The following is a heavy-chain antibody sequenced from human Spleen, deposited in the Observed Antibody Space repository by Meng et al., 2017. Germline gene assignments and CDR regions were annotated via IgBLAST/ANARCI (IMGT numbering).Heavy chain of an antibody. CDR3: ARRGGSSGDYYYGMDV. V-gene: IGHV5-51*01. D-gene: IGHD6-6*01. CDR1: GYSFTSYW. Sequence: ESRKISGKGSGYSFTSYWIGWVRQMPGKGLEWMGIIYPGDSDTRYSPSFQGQVTISADKSISTAYLQWSSLKASDTAMYYCARRGGSSGDYYYGMDVWGQGTTVTVSS. CDR2: IYPGDSDT. J-gene: IGHJ6*01.